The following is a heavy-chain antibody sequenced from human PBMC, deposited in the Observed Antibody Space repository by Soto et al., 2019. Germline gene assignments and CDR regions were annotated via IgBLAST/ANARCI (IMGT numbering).Heavy chain of an antibody. J-gene: IGHJ3*02. CDR1: VYTFTSYG. CDR3: AREQQRQWLDNDAFDI. CDR2: ISAYNGNT. Sequence: VQLVQSGAEVKKPGASVKVSCKASVYTFTSYGISWVRQAPGQGLEWMGWISAYNGNTNYAQKLQGRVTMTTDTSTSPAYMERRSLRSDDTAVYYCAREQQRQWLDNDAFDIWGQGTMVTVSS. D-gene: IGHD6-19*01. V-gene: IGHV1-18*01.